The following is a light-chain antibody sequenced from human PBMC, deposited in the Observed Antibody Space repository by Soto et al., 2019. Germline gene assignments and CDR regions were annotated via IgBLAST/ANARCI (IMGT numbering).Light chain of an antibody. CDR2: YPS. J-gene: IGKJ5*01. CDR1: QSVSSNY. V-gene: IGKV3-20*01. CDR3: QQYEISPPIT. Sequence: EIVLTQSPGTLSLSPGERASLSCRASQSVSSNYLAWFQQKPGQAPRLLSSYPSSRATGIPDRFSGSGSGTDFTLTITRLEPEDFAMYYCQQYEISPPITFGQGTRLEIK.